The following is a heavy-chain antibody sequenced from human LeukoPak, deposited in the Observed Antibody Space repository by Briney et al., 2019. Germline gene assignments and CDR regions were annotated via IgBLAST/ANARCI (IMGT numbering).Heavy chain of an antibody. CDR1: GFTFSTYA. CDR2: ISGNGGSA. J-gene: IGHJ4*02. D-gene: IGHD4-17*01. Sequence: GGSLRLSCAASGFTFSTYALSWVRQAPGKGLEWVSPISGNGGSAYYTDSVKGRFTISRDNSKNTLYLQMNSLRAEDTAVYYCAKDLPTVNTWIYFDYWGQGTLVTVSS. V-gene: IGHV3-23*01. CDR3: AKDLPTVNTWIYFDY.